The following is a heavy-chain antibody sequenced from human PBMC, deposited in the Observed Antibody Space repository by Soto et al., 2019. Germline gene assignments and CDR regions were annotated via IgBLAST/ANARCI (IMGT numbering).Heavy chain of an antibody. CDR3: ARVQVEWLLYRFQTDGYYGMEV. J-gene: IGHJ6*01. D-gene: IGHD3-3*01. CDR1: GYTFTSYG. CDR2: MNPNSGNT. V-gene: IGHV1-8*01. Sequence: EASVKVSCKASGYTFTSYGINWVRQATGQGLEWMGWMNPNSGNTGYAQKFQGRVTMTRNTSISTAYMELSSLRSEETAVYYCARVQVEWLLYRFQTDGYYGMEVWGQGTTVRVS.